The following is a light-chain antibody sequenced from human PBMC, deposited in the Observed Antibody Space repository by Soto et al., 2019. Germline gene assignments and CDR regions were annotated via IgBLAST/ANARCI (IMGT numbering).Light chain of an antibody. Sequence: QSVLTQPASVSGSPGQSITISCTGTSSDVGGYTYASWYQQHPGKAPKLMIHDVSKRSSGVSNRFSGSKSGNTASLTISGLQVEDEADYYCTSYTPSSTIYVFGTGTKLTVL. J-gene: IGLJ1*01. CDR3: TSYTPSSTIYV. V-gene: IGLV2-14*01. CDR1: SSDVGGYTY. CDR2: DVS.